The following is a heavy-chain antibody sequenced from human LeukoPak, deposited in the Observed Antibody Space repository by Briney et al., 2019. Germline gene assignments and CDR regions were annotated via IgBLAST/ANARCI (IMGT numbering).Heavy chain of an antibody. CDR2: IIPILGIA. CDR3: ARHNYYDSSGYYGDPFDY. Sequence: SVKVSCKASGGTSSSYTISWVRQAPGQGLEWMGRIIPILGIANYAQKFQGRVTITADKSTSTAYMELSSLRSEDTAVYYCARHNYYDSSGYYGDPFDYWGQGTLVTVSS. CDR1: GGTSSSYT. V-gene: IGHV1-69*02. J-gene: IGHJ4*02. D-gene: IGHD3-22*01.